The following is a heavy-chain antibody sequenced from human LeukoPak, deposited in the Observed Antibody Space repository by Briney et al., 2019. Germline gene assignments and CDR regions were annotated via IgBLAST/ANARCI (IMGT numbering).Heavy chain of an antibody. J-gene: IGHJ3*02. CDR2: IWYDGSNK. Sequence: GGSLRLSCAASGFTFSCYGMLWVRQAPGKGLERVSVIWYDGSNKYYADSVKGRFTISRDNSKNTLYLQMNSLRAEDTAVYYCARDYLGYCSSTSCSDAFDIWGQGTMVTVSS. CDR3: ARDYLGYCSSTSCSDAFDI. V-gene: IGHV3-33*01. CDR1: GFTFSCYG. D-gene: IGHD2-2*01.